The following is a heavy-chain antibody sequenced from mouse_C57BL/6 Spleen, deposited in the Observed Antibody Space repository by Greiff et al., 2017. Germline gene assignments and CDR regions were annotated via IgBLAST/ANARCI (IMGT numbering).Heavy chain of an antibody. V-gene: IGHV1-52*01. CDR3: ARGYYGSSSYFDY. D-gene: IGHD1-1*01. CDR2: IDPSDSET. CDR1: GYTFTSYW. J-gene: IGHJ2*01. Sequence: LQQPGAELVRPGSSVKLSCKASGYTFTSYWMHWVKQRPIQGLEWIGNIDPSDSETHYNQKFKDKATLTVDKSSSTAYMQLSSLTSEDSAVYYCARGYYGSSSYFDYWGQGTTLTVSS.